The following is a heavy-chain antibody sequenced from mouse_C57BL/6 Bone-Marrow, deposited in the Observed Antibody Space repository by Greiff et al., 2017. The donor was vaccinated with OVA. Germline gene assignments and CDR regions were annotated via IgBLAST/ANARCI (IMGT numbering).Heavy chain of an antibody. J-gene: IGHJ4*01. CDR1: GYTFTSYW. CDR2: IDPSDSYT. CDR3: ARGSYYSNSYAMDY. D-gene: IGHD2-5*01. V-gene: IGHV1-69*01. Sequence: QVQLQQPGAELVMPGASVKLSCKASGYTFTSYWMHWVKQRPGQGLEWIGEIDPSDSYTNYNHKFKGKSTLTVDKSSSTAYMQLSSLTSEDSAVYYCARGSYYSNSYAMDYWGQGTSVTVSS.